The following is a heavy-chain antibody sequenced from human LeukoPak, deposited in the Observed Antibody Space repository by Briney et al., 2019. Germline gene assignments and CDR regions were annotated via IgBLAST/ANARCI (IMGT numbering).Heavy chain of an antibody. CDR1: GFTFSSYA. V-gene: IGHV3-23*01. CDR2: ISGSGGST. D-gene: IGHD3-22*01. Sequence: GGSLRLSCAASGFTFSSYAMSWVRQAPGKGLEWVSAISGSGGSTYYADSEKGRFTISRDNSKNTLYLQMNSLRAEDTAVYYCAKGREYYYDSSGYSWGQGTMVTVSS. J-gene: IGHJ3*01. CDR3: AKGREYYYDSSGYS.